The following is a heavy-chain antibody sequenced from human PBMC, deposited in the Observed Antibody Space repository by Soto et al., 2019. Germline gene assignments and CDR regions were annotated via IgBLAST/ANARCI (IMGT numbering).Heavy chain of an antibody. Sequence: GVLRLSCAASGFTFSSYAMSWVRQAPGKGLEWVSAISGSGGSTYYADSVKGRFTISRDNSKNTLYLQMNSLRAEDTAVYYCAKVGDGYKAPPYYFDYWGQGTLVTVSS. V-gene: IGHV3-23*01. CDR1: GFTFSSYA. CDR3: AKVGDGYKAPPYYFDY. CDR2: ISGSGGST. D-gene: IGHD5-12*01. J-gene: IGHJ4*02.